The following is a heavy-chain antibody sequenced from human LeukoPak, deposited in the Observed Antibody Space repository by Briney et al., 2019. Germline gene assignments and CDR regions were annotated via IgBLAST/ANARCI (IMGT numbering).Heavy chain of an antibody. Sequence: PGGSLRLSCAASRFTFSSYGMHWVRPAPGKGLEWVAVIWYDGSNKYYADSVKGRFTISRDNSKNTLYMQMNSLRAEDTAVYYCARDPDGVWGQGTTVTVSS. J-gene: IGHJ6*02. D-gene: IGHD1-14*01. CDR1: RFTFSSYG. V-gene: IGHV3-33*01. CDR3: ARDPDGV. CDR2: IWYDGSNK.